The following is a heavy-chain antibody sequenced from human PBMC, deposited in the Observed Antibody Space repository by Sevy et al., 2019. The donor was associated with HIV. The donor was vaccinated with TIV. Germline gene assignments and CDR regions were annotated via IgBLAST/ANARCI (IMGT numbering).Heavy chain of an antibody. V-gene: IGHV1-2*02. Sequence: ASVKVSCKASGYTFSSYYMHWVRQAPGQGLEWMGWINPNSGGTNYAQKFQGRVTMTRDTSISTAYMELSRLRSDDTAVYYCARGGSTYGGQYYFDYWGQGTLVTVSS. CDR3: ARGGSTYGGQYYFDY. CDR2: INPNSGGT. J-gene: IGHJ4*02. CDR1: GYTFSSYY. D-gene: IGHD2-2*01.